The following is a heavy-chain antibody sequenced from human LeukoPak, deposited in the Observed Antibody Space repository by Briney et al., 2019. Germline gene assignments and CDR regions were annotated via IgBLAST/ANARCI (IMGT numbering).Heavy chain of an antibody. CDR1: GYTFSSYG. Sequence: ASVKVSCKASGYTFSSYGISWVRQAPGQGLEWMGWISVYSGNTNYAQRFQGRVTMTTDTSTSTAYMELRSLRSDDTAMYYCARDANGVLGDYWGHGTLVTVSS. D-gene: IGHD2-8*01. CDR3: ARDANGVLGDY. CDR2: ISVYSGNT. J-gene: IGHJ4*01. V-gene: IGHV1-18*01.